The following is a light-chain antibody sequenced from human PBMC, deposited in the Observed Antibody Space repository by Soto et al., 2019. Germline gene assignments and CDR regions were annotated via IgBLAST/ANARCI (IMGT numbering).Light chain of an antibody. CDR2: AAS. CDR3: QQSYSNPVT. Sequence: IQMTQYPSSLSASVGDRVTITCRASQSISSYLNWYQQKPGKAPKLLIYAASSLQRGVPSRVSGSGSGSDFTLTISSLQPEDFATYYCQQSYSNPVTFGQGTKVEIK. V-gene: IGKV1-39*01. CDR1: QSISSY. J-gene: IGKJ1*01.